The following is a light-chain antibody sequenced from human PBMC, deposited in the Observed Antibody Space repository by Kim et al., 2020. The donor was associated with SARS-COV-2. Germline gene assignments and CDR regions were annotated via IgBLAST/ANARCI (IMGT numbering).Light chain of an antibody. CDR2: DNN. CDR3: GTWDSSLSVWV. Sequence: GQKVTISCSGSSSNIGNNYVSWYQQLPGTAPQLLIYDNNKRPSGIPDRFSGSKSGTSATLGITGLQTGDEADYYCGTWDSSLSVWVFGGGTKLTVL. J-gene: IGLJ3*02. CDR1: SSNIGNNY. V-gene: IGLV1-51*01.